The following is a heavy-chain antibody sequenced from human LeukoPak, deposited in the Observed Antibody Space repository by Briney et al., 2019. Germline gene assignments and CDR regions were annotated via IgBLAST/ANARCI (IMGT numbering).Heavy chain of an antibody. D-gene: IGHD3-22*01. J-gene: IGHJ4*02. CDR3: ARLVYYDSSGYYGGGFDY. V-gene: IGHV5-51*01. Sequence: GESLKISCKGSGYRFTSYWIGWVRQMPGKGLEWMGIIYPGDSDTTYSPSFQGQVTISADKSISTAYLQWISLKASDTAMYYCARLVYYDSSGYYGGGFDYWGQGTLVTVSS. CDR1: GYRFTSYW. CDR2: IYPGDSDT.